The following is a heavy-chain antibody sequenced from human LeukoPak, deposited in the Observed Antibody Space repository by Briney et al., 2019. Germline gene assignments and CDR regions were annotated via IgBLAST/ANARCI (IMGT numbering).Heavy chain of an antibody. CDR3: ARHRGGGSFGVFDN. V-gene: IGHV3-33*08. J-gene: IGHJ4*02. D-gene: IGHD2-15*01. CDR2: IWSDESNK. Sequence: PGGSLRLSCAASGFTFSSYAMSWVRQAPGKGLEWVAIIWSDESNKFYVDSVKGRFTISRDITKNTLYLQMNSLRAEDTAVYYCARHRGGGSFGVFDNWGQGTLVTVSS. CDR1: GFTFSSYA.